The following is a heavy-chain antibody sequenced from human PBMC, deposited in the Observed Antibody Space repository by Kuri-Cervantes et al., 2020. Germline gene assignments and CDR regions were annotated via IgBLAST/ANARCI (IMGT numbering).Heavy chain of an antibody. V-gene: IGHV4-59*08. CDR3: ARHRRDYYYYMDV. CDR1: GGSISSYY. Sequence: SETLSLTCTVSGGSISSYYWSWIRQPAGKGLEWIGEINHSGSTNYNPSLKSRVTISVDTSKNQFSLKLSSVTAADTAVYYCARHRRDYYYYMDVWGKGTTVTVSS. CDR2: INHSGST. J-gene: IGHJ6*03.